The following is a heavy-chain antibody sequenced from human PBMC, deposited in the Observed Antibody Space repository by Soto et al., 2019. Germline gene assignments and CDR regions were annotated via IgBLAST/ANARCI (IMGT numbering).Heavy chain of an antibody. CDR1: GYTFTTHG. Sequence: QVQLVQSGAEVKKPGASVKVSCKASGYTFTTHGISWVRQVPGQGLEWMGWVRGDNGHTNYAQSLQGRVTMTTDTSTNTCYMELRSLRSDDTAVYYCARDLGYCRSGTCSREWFDPWGQGTLVTVSS. J-gene: IGHJ5*02. V-gene: IGHV1-18*01. D-gene: IGHD2-15*01. CDR3: ARDLGYCRSGTCSREWFDP. CDR2: VRGDNGHT.